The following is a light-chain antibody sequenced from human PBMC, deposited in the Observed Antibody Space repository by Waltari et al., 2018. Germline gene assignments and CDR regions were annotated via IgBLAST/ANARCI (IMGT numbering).Light chain of an antibody. Sequence: QSALTQPASVSGSPGQSITISCSATSADIGRYNLVAWYQQLPGNAPKLVIYEVTERPSELSTRFSGSKCGNAASLTISGLQAEDEADYYCSSFESSRTWVFGGGTKLTVL. CDR3: SSFESSRTWV. CDR2: EVT. J-gene: IGLJ3*02. V-gene: IGLV2-23*02. CDR1: SADIGRYNL.